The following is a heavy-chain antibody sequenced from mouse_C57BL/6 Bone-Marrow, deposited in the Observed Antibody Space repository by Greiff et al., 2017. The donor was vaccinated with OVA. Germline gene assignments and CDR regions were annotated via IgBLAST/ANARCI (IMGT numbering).Heavy chain of an antibody. CDR2: IRNKANGYTT. J-gene: IGHJ4*01. CDR3: ARSGGYAMDY. V-gene: IGHV7-3*01. CDR1: GFTFTDYY. Sequence: EAKLVESGGGLVQPGGSLSLSCAASGFTFTDYYMSWVRQPPGKALEWLGFIRNKANGYTTEYSASVKGRFTISRDNSQSILYLQMNALRAEDSATYYCARSGGYAMDYWGQGTSVTVSS.